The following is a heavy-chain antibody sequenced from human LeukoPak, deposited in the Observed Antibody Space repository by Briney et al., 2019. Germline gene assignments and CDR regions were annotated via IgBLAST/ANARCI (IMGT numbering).Heavy chain of an antibody. CDR2: IIHNGSS. D-gene: IGHD2-15*01. Sequence: GSLRLSCAASGFTFSSYEMNWIRQTPGKGLEWIGEIIHNGSSSVNPSLESRVTISVDTSKNRFSLKLTSVTAADTSVYYCLRGFCRGDSCYSAEYFQHWGQGTLVTVPS. CDR1: GFTFSSYE. V-gene: IGHV4-34*01. J-gene: IGHJ1*01. CDR3: LRGFCRGDSCYSAEYFQH.